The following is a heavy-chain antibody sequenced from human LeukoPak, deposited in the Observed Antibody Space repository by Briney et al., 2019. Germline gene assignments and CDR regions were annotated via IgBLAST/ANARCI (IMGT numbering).Heavy chain of an antibody. CDR2: ISGSVGST. D-gene: IGHD2-15*01. Sequence: PGRSLRLSCAASGFTFSSYAMSWVRQAPGKGLEWVLAISGSVGSTYYAHSGKGRLTISRDNSKTPLYLQMNSLRAEDTAVYYCAKDGPARRAPPNWFDPWGQGTLVTVSS. J-gene: IGHJ5*02. CDR3: AKDGPARRAPPNWFDP. CDR1: GFTFSSYA. V-gene: IGHV3-23*01.